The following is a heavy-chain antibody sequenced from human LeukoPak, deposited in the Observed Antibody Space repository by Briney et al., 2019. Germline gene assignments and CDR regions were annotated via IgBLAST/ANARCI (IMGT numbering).Heavy chain of an antibody. CDR3: AKDLSPYGSGIPYYFDY. CDR2: ISSSSSYI. Sequence: GGSLRLSCAASRFTYSSYSMNWVRQDPGKGPEWVSSISSSSSYIHYADSVKGRFTISRDNAKNSLYLQMNSLRAEDTAVYYCAKDLSPYGSGIPYYFDYWGQGTLVTVSS. D-gene: IGHD3-10*01. J-gene: IGHJ4*02. V-gene: IGHV3-21*01. CDR1: RFTYSSYS.